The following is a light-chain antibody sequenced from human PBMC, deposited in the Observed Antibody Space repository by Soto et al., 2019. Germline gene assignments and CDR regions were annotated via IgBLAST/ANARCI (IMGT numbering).Light chain of an antibody. CDR2: KAS. Sequence: DVQMIHSPYTLSESVGDRCTITCAAIQTISSWLEWYQQKPGKAPKLLIYKASTLKSGVPSRFRGSGSGTEFTLTIISLQPDDFEPYYCQHYNSYSEAFGQGTKVDIK. CDR3: QHYNSYSEA. J-gene: IGKJ1*01. CDR1: QTISSW. V-gene: IGKV1-5*03.